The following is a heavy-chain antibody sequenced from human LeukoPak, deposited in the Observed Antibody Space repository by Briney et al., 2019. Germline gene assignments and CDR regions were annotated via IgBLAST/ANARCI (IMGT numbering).Heavy chain of an antibody. CDR1: GFTFSSYL. V-gene: IGHV3-23*01. J-gene: IGHJ4*02. Sequence: PGGSLRLSCAASGFTFSSYLMSWVRQAPGKGLEHVSGIICSGGSTYHADSVKGRFTISRDNSKNTLYLQMNNLRADDTAVYYCAKAVGSGYYVFDYWGQGTLVTVSS. D-gene: IGHD3-10*02. CDR3: AKAVGSGYYVFDY. CDR2: IICSGGST.